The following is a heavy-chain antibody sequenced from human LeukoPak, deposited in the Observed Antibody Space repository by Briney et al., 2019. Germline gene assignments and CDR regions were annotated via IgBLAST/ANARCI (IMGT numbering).Heavy chain of an antibody. D-gene: IGHD6-19*01. CDR3: ARVFSGWPRY. CDR1: GFTFSNAW. V-gene: IGHV3-53*01. CDR2: IYSGGST. J-gene: IGHJ4*02. Sequence: PGGSLRLSCAASGFTFSNAWMNWVRQAPGKGLEWVSVIYSGGSTYYADSVKGRFTISRDNSKNTLYLQMNSLRAEDTAVYYCARVFSGWPRYWGQGTLVTVSS.